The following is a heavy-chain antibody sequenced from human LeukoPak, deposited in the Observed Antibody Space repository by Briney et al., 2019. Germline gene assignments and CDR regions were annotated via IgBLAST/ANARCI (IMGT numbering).Heavy chain of an antibody. V-gene: IGHV4-34*01. Sequence: SETLSLTCAVYGGSLSGYYWSWIRQPPGKGLEWIGEINHSGSTNYNPSLKSRVTISVDTSKNQFSLKLSSVTAADTAVYYCARRVIVVVPAAPRGWFDPWGQGTLVTVSS. CDR2: INHSGST. CDR3: ARRVIVVVPAAPRGWFDP. J-gene: IGHJ5*02. D-gene: IGHD2-2*01. CDR1: GGSLSGYY.